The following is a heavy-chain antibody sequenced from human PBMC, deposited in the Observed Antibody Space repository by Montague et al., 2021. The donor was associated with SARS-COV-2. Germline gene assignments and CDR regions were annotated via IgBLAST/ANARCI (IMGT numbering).Heavy chain of an antibody. CDR2: TNLCGST. D-gene: IGHD3-22*01. V-gene: IGHV4-34*01. Sequence: SETLSLTCAVYDGSFSDYCWSWIWQPPGKGMGWNWETNLCGSTIYNSTLKSRVPISVDMSKNQFSLKMTTVTAAATVMYYCARDRQHINMVVVVVTGGEYYFDFWGQGTLVTVSS. J-gene: IGHJ4*02. CDR3: ARDRQHINMVVVVVTGGEYYFDF. CDR1: DGSFSDYC.